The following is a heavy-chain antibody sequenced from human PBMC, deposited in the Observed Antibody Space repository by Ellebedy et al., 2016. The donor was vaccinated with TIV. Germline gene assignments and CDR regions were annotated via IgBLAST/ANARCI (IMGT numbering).Heavy chain of an antibody. CDR1: GHTFRGYY. Sequence: ASVKVSCKASGHTFRGYYIHWVRQAPRQGLEWMGWINPNSGGTNHAQKFQGRLTLTTETSINTAYMELNRLTSDDTAMYYCARDEVVGASRGYQFYGMDVWGQGTTVTVSS. CDR3: ARDEVVGASRGYQFYGMDV. CDR2: INPNSGGT. V-gene: IGHV1-2*02. J-gene: IGHJ6*02. D-gene: IGHD6-25*01.